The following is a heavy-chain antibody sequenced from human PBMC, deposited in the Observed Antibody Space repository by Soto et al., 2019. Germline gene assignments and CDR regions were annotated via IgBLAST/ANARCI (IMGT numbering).Heavy chain of an antibody. CDR3: AKGEVRGIIPSYFDY. CDR2: ISNDGSNE. Sequence: PGGSLRLSCAGSGFTFRWFGMNWVRQAPGKGLEWVARISNDGSNEYYVDSVKGRFTISRENSKNTLYLQMDRLRAEDTAVYYCAKGEVRGIIPSYFDYWGLGTLVTVSS. J-gene: IGHJ4*02. V-gene: IGHV3-30*18. D-gene: IGHD3-10*01. CDR1: GFTFRWFG.